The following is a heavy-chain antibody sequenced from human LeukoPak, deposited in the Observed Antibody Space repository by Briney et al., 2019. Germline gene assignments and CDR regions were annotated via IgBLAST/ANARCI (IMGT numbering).Heavy chain of an antibody. CDR2: IYHSGST. V-gene: IGHV4-4*02. J-gene: IGHJ3*02. CDR3: ARILSGHIAVAGRRGDPLAFDI. D-gene: IGHD6-19*01. CDR1: GGSISSSNW. Sequence: KSSETLSLTCTVSGGSISSSNWWSWVRQPPGKGLEWIGEIYHSGSTNYNPSLKSRVTISVDKSKNQFSLKLSSVTAADTAVYYCARILSGHIAVAGRRGDPLAFDIWGQGTMVTVSS.